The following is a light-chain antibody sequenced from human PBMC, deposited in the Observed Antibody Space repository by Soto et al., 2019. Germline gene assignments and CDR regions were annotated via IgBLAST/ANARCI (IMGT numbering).Light chain of an antibody. CDR2: GAS. V-gene: IGKV3-20*01. CDR1: QSVTTNY. CDR3: QEYGSSPVT. J-gene: IGKJ5*01. Sequence: EIVLTQSPGSLSLSPGERATLSCRASQSVTTNYLAWYQXXXXXAPRLLIYGASSGATGIPXXXXXXXXXXXXXXTISRLEPEDFAVYYCQEYGSSPVTFGQGTRLDIK.